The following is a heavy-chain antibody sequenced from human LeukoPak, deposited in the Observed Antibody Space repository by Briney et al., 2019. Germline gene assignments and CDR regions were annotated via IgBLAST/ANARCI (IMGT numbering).Heavy chain of an antibody. CDR2: IIPIFGTA. J-gene: IGHJ5*02. D-gene: IGHD3-9*01. Sequence: SVTVSCKASGGTFISYAISWVRQAPGQGLEWMGGIIPIFGTANYAQKFQGRVTTTADESTSTAYMELSSLRSEDTAVYYCASTYSRTRYFDWLSASSWFDPWGQGTLVTVSS. V-gene: IGHV1-69*13. CDR1: GGTFISYA. CDR3: ASTYSRTRYFDWLSASSWFDP.